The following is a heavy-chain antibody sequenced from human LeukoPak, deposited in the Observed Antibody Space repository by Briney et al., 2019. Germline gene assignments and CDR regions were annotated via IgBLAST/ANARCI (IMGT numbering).Heavy chain of an antibody. J-gene: IGHJ6*02. CDR1: GFTFSSYA. D-gene: IGHD1-26*01. CDR2: ISYDGSNK. V-gene: IGHV3-30-3*01. Sequence: PGGSLRLSCAASGFTFSSYAMHWVRQAPGKGLEWVAVISYDGSNKYYADSVKGRFTISRDNSKNTLYLQMNSLRAEDTAVYYCARDRSGSYWPHYYYGMDVWGQGTTVTVSS. CDR3: ARDRSGSYWPHYYYGMDV.